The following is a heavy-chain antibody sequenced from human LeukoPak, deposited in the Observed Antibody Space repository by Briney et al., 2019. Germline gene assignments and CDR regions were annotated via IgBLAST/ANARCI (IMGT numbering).Heavy chain of an antibody. J-gene: IGHJ4*02. CDR2: IYTSGSA. Sequence: PSETLSLTCTVSGVSISSNYWVWIRQPAGKGLEWIGRIYTSGSAIYNPSLKSRVTMSVDTSKNQFSLNLSSVTAADTAVYYCALEEPGDHGERAAERFDYWGRGTLVTVSS. CDR1: GVSISSNY. D-gene: IGHD6-13*01. CDR3: ALEEPGDHGERAAERFDY. V-gene: IGHV4-4*07.